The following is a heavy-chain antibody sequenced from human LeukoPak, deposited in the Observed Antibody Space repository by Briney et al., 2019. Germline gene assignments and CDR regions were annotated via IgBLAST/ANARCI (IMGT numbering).Heavy chain of an antibody. CDR3: AREWPRDAFDI. CDR1: GGTFSSYA. CDR2: IIPIFGTA. Sequence: ASVKVSCKASGGTFSSYAISWVRQAPGQGLEWMGGIIPIFGTANYAQKFQGRVTITADKSTSTAYMELSSLRSEDTAVYYCAREWPRDAFDIWGQGTMVTVSS. V-gene: IGHV1-69*06. J-gene: IGHJ3*02. D-gene: IGHD5-12*01.